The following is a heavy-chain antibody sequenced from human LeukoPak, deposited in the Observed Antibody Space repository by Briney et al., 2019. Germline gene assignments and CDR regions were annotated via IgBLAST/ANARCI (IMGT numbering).Heavy chain of an antibody. V-gene: IGHV1-18*01. CDR1: GYTFTSYG. CDR2: ISAYNGNT. Sequence: ASVKVSCKASGYTFTSYGISWVRQAPGQGLEWTGWISAYNGNTNYAQKLQGRVTMTTDTSTSTAYMELRSLRSDDTAVYYCARDTKDIVVVPAAISLDYWGQGTLVTVSS. CDR3: ARDTKDIVVVPAAISLDY. D-gene: IGHD2-2*02. J-gene: IGHJ4*02.